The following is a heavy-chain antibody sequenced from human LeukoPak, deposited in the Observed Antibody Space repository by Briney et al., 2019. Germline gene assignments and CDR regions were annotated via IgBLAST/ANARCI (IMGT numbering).Heavy chain of an antibody. CDR2: IKQDGSEK. D-gene: IGHD6-13*01. CDR3: ARDFGSSSSFDY. J-gene: IGHJ4*02. Sequence: PGGSLRLSCAASGFSFSSYWMSWVRQAPGKGLEWVANIKQDGSEKYYVDSVKGRFTISRDSAKNSLYLQMNSLRAEDTGVYYCARDFGSSSSFDYWGQGTLVTVSS. CDR1: GFSFSSYW. V-gene: IGHV3-7*01.